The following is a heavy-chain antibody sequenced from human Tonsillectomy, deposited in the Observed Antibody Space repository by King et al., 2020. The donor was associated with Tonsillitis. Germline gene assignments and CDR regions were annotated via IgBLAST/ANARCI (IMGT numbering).Heavy chain of an antibody. Sequence: VQLVQSGGGLVQPGGSLRLSCAASGFTFSSYWMSWVRQAPGKGLEWVANIKQDGSEKYYVDSVKGRFTISRDNAKNSLYLQMNSLRAEDTAVYYCARGDSSSWYVDAFDIWGQGTMVTVSS. CDR3: ARGDSSSWYVDAFDI. J-gene: IGHJ3*02. CDR2: IKQDGSEK. D-gene: IGHD6-13*01. V-gene: IGHV3-7*04. CDR1: GFTFSSYW.